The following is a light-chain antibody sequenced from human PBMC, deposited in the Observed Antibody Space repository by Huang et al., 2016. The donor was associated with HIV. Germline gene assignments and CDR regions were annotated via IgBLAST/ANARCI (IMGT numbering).Light chain of an antibody. CDR2: KAS. Sequence: DIQMTQSPSTLSASVGDRVTITCRASQSISSWLAWYQQKPVKAPKLLIYKASNLESGVPSRLSGSGSGTEFTLTISSLQPDDFATYYCQQYNSYPLTFGGGTKVQIK. CDR1: QSISSW. CDR3: QQYNSYPLT. V-gene: IGKV1-5*03. J-gene: IGKJ4*01.